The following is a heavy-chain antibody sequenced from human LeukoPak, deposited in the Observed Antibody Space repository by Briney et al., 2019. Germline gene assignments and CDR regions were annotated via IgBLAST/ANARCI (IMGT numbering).Heavy chain of an antibody. V-gene: IGHV3-30*18. CDR3: AKHKSAYYTGYFDY. Sequence: PGRSLRLSCAASGFTFSSYGMHWVRQAPGKGLEWVAVISYDGSNKYYADSVKGRFTISRDNSKNTLYLQMNSLRAEDTAVYYSAKHKSAYYTGYFDYWGQGTLVTVSS. CDR2: ISYDGSNK. J-gene: IGHJ4*02. CDR1: GFTFSSYG. D-gene: IGHD3-3*01.